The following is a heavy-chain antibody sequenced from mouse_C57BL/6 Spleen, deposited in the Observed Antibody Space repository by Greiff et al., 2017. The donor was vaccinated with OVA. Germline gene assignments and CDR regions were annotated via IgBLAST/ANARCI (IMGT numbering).Heavy chain of an antibody. J-gene: IGHJ1*03. CDR3: AELTTVFYWYFDV. CDR2: IHPNSGST. V-gene: IGHV1-64*01. CDR1: GYTFTSYW. D-gene: IGHD1-1*01. Sequence: VQLQQPGAELVKPGASVKLSCKASGYTFTSYWMHWVKQRPGQGLEWIGMIHPNSGSTNYNEKFKSKATLTVDKSSSTAYMQLSSLTSEDSAVYYCAELTTVFYWYFDVWGTGTTVTVSS.